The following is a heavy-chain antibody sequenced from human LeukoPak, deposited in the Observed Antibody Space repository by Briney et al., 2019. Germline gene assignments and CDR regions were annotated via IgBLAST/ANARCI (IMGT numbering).Heavy chain of an antibody. CDR1: GGSFSGYY. V-gene: IGHV4-34*01. Sequence: PSETLSLTCAVYGGSFSGYYWSWIRQPPGKGLEWIGEINHSGSTNYNPSLKSRVTISVDTSKNQFSLKLSSVTAADTAVYYCASSSGYCSDGSCYPTADYWGQGTLVTVSS. J-gene: IGHJ4*02. D-gene: IGHD2-15*01. CDR3: ASSSGYCSDGSCYPTADY. CDR2: INHSGST.